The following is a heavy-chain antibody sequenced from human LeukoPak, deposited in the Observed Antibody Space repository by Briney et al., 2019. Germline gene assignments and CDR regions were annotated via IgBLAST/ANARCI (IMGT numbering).Heavy chain of an antibody. CDR2: IYYSGST. CDR1: DGSISTYY. D-gene: IGHD6-19*01. CDR3: ARDRSSGQGGFDY. V-gene: IGHV4-59*12. Sequence: SETLSLTCTVSDGSISTYYWNWIRQPPGKGLEWIGYIYYSGSTYYNPSLKSRVTISVDTSKNQFSLKLSSVTAADTAVYYCARDRSSGQGGFDYWGQGTLVTVSS. J-gene: IGHJ4*02.